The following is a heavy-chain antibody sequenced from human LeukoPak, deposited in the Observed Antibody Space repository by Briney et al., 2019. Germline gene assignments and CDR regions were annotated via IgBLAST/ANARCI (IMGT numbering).Heavy chain of an antibody. D-gene: IGHD1-26*01. Sequence: KPSETLSLTCAVYGESLSDFSWTWIRQSPGKGLERIGEISHSGSTDYNPSLKSRVTISVDTSKNQFSLKLKSVTAADTAVYYCARGGGRYWFKPWGQGTLVTVSS. CDR3: ARGGGRYWFKP. CDR2: ISHSGST. V-gene: IGHV4-34*01. J-gene: IGHJ5*02. CDR1: GESLSDFS.